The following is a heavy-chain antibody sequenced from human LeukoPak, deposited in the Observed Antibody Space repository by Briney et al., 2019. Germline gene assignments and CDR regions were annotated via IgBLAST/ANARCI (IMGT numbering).Heavy chain of an antibody. CDR1: GGSISSGSYY. J-gene: IGHJ5*02. D-gene: IGHD3-10*01. CDR2: IYYSGST. Sequence: PSETLSLTCTVSGGSISSGSYYWGWIRQPPGKGLEWIGSIYYSGSTYYTPSLKSRVTISVDTSKNQFSLKLSSVTAADTAVYYCARGGYYGSGNDFRFDPWGQGTLVTVSS. CDR3: ARGGYYGSGNDFRFDP. V-gene: IGHV4-39*07.